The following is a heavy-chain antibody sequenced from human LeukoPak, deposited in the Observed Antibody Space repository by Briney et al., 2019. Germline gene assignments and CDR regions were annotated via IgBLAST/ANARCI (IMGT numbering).Heavy chain of an antibody. CDR3: ARGHYYGSGPFDY. Sequence: GGSLRLSCAASGFTFSSYSMNLVGQAPGEGLEWVSSISSSSSYIYYADSVKGRFTISRDNAKNSLYLQMNSLRAEDTAVYYCARGHYYGSGPFDYWGQGTLVTVSS. J-gene: IGHJ4*02. CDR1: GFTFSSYS. CDR2: ISSSSSYI. V-gene: IGHV3-21*01. D-gene: IGHD3-10*01.